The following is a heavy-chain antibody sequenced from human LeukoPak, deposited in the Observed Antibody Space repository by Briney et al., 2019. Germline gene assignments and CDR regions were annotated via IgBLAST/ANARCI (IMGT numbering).Heavy chain of an antibody. Sequence: SVKVSCKASGGTFSSYTISWVRQAPGQGLEWIGRIIPILGIANYAQKFQGRVTITADKSTSTAYMELSSLRSEDTAVYYCARGLTIFGVVINYMDVWGKGTTVTVSS. J-gene: IGHJ6*03. CDR1: GGTFSSYT. CDR3: ARGLTIFGVVINYMDV. CDR2: IIPILGIA. V-gene: IGHV1-69*02. D-gene: IGHD3-3*01.